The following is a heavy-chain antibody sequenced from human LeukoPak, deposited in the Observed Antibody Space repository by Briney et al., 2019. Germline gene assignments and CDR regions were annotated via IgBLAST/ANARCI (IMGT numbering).Heavy chain of an antibody. Sequence: GGSLRLSCAASGFTFSSYSMNWVRQAPGKGLGWVSSISSSSSYIYYADSVKGRFTISRDNAKNSLYLQMNSLRAEDTAVYYCARGPDTAMDFAEYFQHWGQGTLVTVSS. CDR3: ARGPDTAMDFAEYFQH. V-gene: IGHV3-21*01. D-gene: IGHD5-18*01. J-gene: IGHJ1*01. CDR1: GFTFSSYS. CDR2: ISSSSSYI.